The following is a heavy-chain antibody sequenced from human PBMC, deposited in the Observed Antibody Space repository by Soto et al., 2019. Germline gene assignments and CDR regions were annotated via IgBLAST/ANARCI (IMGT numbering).Heavy chain of an antibody. D-gene: IGHD3-10*01. Sequence: SETLSLTCAVSGYSLNSGYFWGWIRQPPGRGLEWIGNIHHGGGSYRNPSLKSRVSISLDTSKNLFSLIVRSVTAADTAVYYCVRESYLWFDLCGQGTLVTVSS. CDR1: GYSLNSGYF. V-gene: IGHV4-38-2*02. CDR2: IHHGGGS. J-gene: IGHJ5*02. CDR3: VRESYLWFDL.